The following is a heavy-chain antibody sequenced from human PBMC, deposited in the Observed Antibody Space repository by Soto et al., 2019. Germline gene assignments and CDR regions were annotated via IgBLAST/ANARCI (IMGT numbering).Heavy chain of an antibody. CDR3: ARDLVVVPAAMGSYYYYYYMDV. Sequence: ASVKVSCKASGYTFTSYGISWVRQAPGQGLEWMGWISAYNGNTNYAQKLQGRVTMTTDTSTSTAYMELRSLRSDDTAVYYCARDLVVVPAAMGSYYYYYYMDVWGKGTTVTVSS. J-gene: IGHJ6*03. D-gene: IGHD2-2*01. CDR1: GYTFTSYG. V-gene: IGHV1-18*01. CDR2: ISAYNGNT.